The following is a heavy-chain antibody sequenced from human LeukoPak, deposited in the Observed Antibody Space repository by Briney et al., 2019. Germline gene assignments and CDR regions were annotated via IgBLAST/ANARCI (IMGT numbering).Heavy chain of an antibody. CDR3: AKQLDYYDKRDY. Sequence: GESLKISCKTSGYSFTSYWIGWVRQMPGKGLEWMGRIDPSDSYSNYGPSFQGHVTISADRSISTAYLQWRSLKASDTAMYYCAKQLDYYDKRDYWAQEPLVTVA. CDR2: IDPSDSYS. CDR1: GYSFTSYW. D-gene: IGHD3-22*01. V-gene: IGHV5-10-1*01. J-gene: IGHJ4*02.